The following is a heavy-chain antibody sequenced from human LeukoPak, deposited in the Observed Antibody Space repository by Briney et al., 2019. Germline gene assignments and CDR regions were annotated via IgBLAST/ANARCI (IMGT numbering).Heavy chain of an antibody. D-gene: IGHD4-17*01. J-gene: IGHJ4*02. CDR1: EFTFSSYW. CDR3: ASGDYGQRIQPFDY. Sequence: GGSLRLSCAASEFTFSSYWMHWVRQAPGRGLMWVSRISSGGSSTNYADSVKGRFTISRDNAKNTLYLQMNSLRAEDTAVYYCASGDYGQRIQPFDYWGQGTLVTVSS. V-gene: IGHV3-74*01. CDR2: ISSGGSST.